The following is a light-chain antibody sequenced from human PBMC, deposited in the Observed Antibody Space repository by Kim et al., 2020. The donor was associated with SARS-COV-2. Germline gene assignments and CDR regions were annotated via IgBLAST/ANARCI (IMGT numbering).Light chain of an antibody. V-gene: IGKV1-16*02. J-gene: IGKJ4*01. CDR1: QGISSY. CDR3: QQYNSYPLT. CDR2: GAS. Sequence: DIQMTQSPSSLSASVGDRVTITCRASQGISSYLAWFQQKPGTAPKSLIYGASILQSGVPSKFSGSGSGTDFTLTISSLQPEDFATYYCQQYNSYPLTFGGGTKVDIK.